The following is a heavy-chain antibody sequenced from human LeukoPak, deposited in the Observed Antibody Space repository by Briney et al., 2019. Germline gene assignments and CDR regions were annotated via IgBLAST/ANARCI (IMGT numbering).Heavy chain of an antibody. V-gene: IGHV5-51*01. CDR3: ARAGYGDYVNNWFDP. CDR2: IYPGDSDT. CDR1: GCSFTSYW. Sequence: GESLKISCKGSGCSFTSYWIGWVRQMPGKGLEWMGIIYPGDSDTRYSPSFQGQVTISADKSIITAYLQWSSLKASDTAMYYCARAGYGDYVNNWFDPWGQGTLVTVSS. J-gene: IGHJ5*02. D-gene: IGHD4-17*01.